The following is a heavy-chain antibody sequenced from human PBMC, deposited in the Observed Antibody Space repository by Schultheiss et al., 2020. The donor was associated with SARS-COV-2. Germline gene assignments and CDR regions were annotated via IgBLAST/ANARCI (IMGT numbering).Heavy chain of an antibody. CDR1: GYTFTSYD. V-gene: IGHV1-8*01. Sequence: SVKVSCKASGYTFTSYDINWVRQATGQGLEWMGWMNPNSGNTGYAQKFQGRVTMTRNTSISTAYMELSSLRSEDTAVYYCARGSGYYDFWSGYYSPPGYYYYYMDVWGKGTTVTVSS. J-gene: IGHJ6*03. CDR2: MNPNSGNT. CDR3: ARGSGYYDFWSGYYSPPGYYYYYMDV. D-gene: IGHD3-3*01.